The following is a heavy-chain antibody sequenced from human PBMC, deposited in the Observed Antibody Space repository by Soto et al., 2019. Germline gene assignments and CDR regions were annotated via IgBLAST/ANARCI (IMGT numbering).Heavy chain of an antibody. D-gene: IGHD3-22*01. J-gene: IGHJ4*02. V-gene: IGHV3-72*01. CDR3: VRATYFSDSSGYTRCLDY. CDR2: SRHKPQGYST. CDR1: GFTLSYHY. Sequence: PWGSLRLSCAGSGFTLSYHYIDWVRPAPGKGLEWVGRSRHKPQGYSTAYAASVKGSFTTSRDESKGSAYLQMTSLKTEDTAVYYCVRATYFSDSSGYTRCLDYWGQGTLFTVAS.